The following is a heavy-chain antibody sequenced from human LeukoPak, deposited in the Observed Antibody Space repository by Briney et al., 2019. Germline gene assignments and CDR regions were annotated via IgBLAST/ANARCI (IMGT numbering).Heavy chain of an antibody. CDR1: GFTFSSYA. Sequence: PGGSLRLSCAATGFTFSSYAMGWVRQAPGKGLEWVSAIDKNGVTTYYADSVRGRFTISRDNSKNTLYLQMNSLRAEDTAVYYCVRVDYGGNTDAFDIWGQGTMVTVSS. D-gene: IGHD4-23*01. CDR3: VRVDYGGNTDAFDI. J-gene: IGHJ3*02. CDR2: IDKNGVTT. V-gene: IGHV3-23*01.